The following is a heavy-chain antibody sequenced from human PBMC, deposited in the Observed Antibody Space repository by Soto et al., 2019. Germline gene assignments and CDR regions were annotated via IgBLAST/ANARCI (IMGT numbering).Heavy chain of an antibody. CDR3: AKGRTSIAARLNWFDP. CDR2: ISWNSGSI. Sequence: GGSLRLSCAASGFTFDDYAMHWVRQAPGKGLEWVSGISWNSGSIGYADSVKGRFTISRDNAKNSLYLQMNSLRAEDTALYYCAKGRTSIAARLNWFDPWGQGTLVTVSS. CDR1: GFTFDDYA. J-gene: IGHJ5*02. V-gene: IGHV3-9*01. D-gene: IGHD6-6*01.